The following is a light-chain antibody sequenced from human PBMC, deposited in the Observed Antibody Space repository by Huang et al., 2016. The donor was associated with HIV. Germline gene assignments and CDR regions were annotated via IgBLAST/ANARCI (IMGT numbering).Light chain of an antibody. CDR2: GAA. CDR1: QSIRSNY. CDR3: QQYGSSELT. J-gene: IGKJ4*01. V-gene: IGKV3-20*01. Sequence: EIVLTQSPGTLSLSPGERATLSCRASQSIRSNYLAWYQQKPGQAPRLLIYGAARRAAGIPDRLSGSGSGTEFILSISRLEPEDFAVYYCQQYGSSELTFGGGTKVEIK.